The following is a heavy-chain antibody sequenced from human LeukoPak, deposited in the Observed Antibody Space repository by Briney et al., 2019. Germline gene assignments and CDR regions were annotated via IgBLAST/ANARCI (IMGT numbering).Heavy chain of an antibody. Sequence: SETLSLTCTVSGGSISSYYWSWIRQPPGKGLEWIGYIYYSGSTNYNPSLKSRVTISVDTSKNQFSLKLSSVTAADTAMYYCARHSVDAFDIWGQGTMVTVSS. CDR2: IYYSGST. D-gene: IGHD6-19*01. CDR3: ARHSVDAFDI. V-gene: IGHV4-59*08. J-gene: IGHJ3*02. CDR1: GGSISSYY.